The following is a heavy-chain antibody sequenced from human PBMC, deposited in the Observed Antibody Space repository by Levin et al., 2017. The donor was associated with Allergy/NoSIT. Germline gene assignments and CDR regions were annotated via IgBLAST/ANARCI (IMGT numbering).Heavy chain of an antibody. CDR1: GFAFRGYA. CDR3: ARDRTTETLDY. V-gene: IGHV3-33*01. J-gene: IGHJ4*02. Sequence: SCAASGFAFRGYAMHWVRQAPGKGLEWVAVIWYDGSNKYYADSVEGRFTISRDNSDNMLFLQMNSLRVEDTAVYYCARDRTTETLDYWGQGTLVTVSS. CDR2: IWYDGSNK. D-gene: IGHD4-17*01.